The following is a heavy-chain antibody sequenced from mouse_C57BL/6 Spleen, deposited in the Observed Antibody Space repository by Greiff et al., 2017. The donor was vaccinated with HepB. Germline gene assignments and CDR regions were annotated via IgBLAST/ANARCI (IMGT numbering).Heavy chain of an antibody. Sequence: VQLQQSGTVLARPGASVKMSCKPSGYTFTSYWMHWVKQRPGQGLEWIGAIYPGNSDTSYNQKFKGKAKLTAVTSASTAYMELSSLTNEDSAVYYCTRSGLGPEDYFDYWGQGTTLTVSS. V-gene: IGHV1-5*01. CDR1: GYTFTSYW. J-gene: IGHJ2*01. CDR3: TRSGLGPEDYFDY. CDR2: IYPGNSDT. D-gene: IGHD4-1*01.